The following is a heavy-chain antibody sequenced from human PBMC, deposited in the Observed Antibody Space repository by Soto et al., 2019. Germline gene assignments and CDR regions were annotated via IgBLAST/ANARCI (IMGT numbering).Heavy chain of an antibody. V-gene: IGHV1-69*11. CDR1: GGTFGHYA. Sequence: QVQLVQSGAEVGKPGSPGKVSCKASGGTFGHYAFTLVPQAPGQRPEWMGRILPMVDSGNYAEKFQDRVKISADESTGTGYMEVSSLKSEDTAVYYWARTYHYDSGGKTYFYYGMDVWGQGTTVTVSS. CDR3: ARTYHYDSGGKTYFYYGMDV. D-gene: IGHD3-22*01. CDR2: ILPMVDSG. J-gene: IGHJ6*02.